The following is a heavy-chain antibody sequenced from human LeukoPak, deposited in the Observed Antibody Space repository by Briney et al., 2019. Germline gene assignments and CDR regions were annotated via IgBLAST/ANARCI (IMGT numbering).Heavy chain of an antibody. CDR1: GFTFSNAW. CDR2: IKTKTEGGTT. D-gene: IGHD2-21*02. Sequence: GGSLRLSCAASGFTFSNAWMSWVRQAPGKGLEWVGHIKTKTEGGTTDYAAPVKGRFAFSRDDSKNTLYLQMNSLQIEDTAVYYCTTLAAHCGADCYTDYWGQGTLVTVSS. V-gene: IGHV3-15*01. CDR3: TTLAAHCGADCYTDY. J-gene: IGHJ4*02.